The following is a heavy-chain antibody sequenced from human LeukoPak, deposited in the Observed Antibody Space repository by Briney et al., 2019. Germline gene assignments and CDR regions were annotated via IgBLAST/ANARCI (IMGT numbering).Heavy chain of an antibody. CDR3: AGRHDWETDY. Sequence: SETLSLTCTVSGGSVSSGSYDWSWIRQPPGKGLEWFGDIYYSGSTNYNPSLKSRVTISVDTTKNQFSLKLSSETAADAAVYYCAGRHDWETDYWGQGPLVTVSS. J-gene: IGHJ4*02. CDR1: GGSVSSGSYD. D-gene: IGHD3-9*01. CDR2: IYYSGST. V-gene: IGHV4-61*01.